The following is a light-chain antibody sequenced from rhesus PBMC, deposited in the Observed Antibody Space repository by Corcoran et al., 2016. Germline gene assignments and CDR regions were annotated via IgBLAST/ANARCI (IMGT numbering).Light chain of an antibody. V-gene: IGKV2-104*02. CDR3: MQALEFPYS. Sequence: DIVMTQTPLSLPVTPGEPASISCRSSQSLLDSEDGNTYLDWYLQTPGQSPQLLIYEVSNRASGVPDRFRGSGSDTDFTLKISRVEAEDVGVYYCMQALEFPYSFGQGTKVEIK. J-gene: IGKJ2*01. CDR1: QSLLDSEDGNTY. CDR2: EVS.